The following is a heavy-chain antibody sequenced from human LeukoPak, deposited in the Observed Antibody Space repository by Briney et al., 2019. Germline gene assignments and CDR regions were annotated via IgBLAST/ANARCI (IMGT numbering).Heavy chain of an antibody. CDR3: ARDPIPEF. V-gene: IGHV3-53*01. J-gene: IGHJ3*01. D-gene: IGHD1-14*01. Sequence: GGSLRLSCAASGFTVSSSYMNWVRQAPGKGLECVSVINSGGTTDYADSVKGRFTISRDNFKNTLYPQMNNLRAEDTAVYYCARDPIPEFWGQGTMVTVFS. CDR2: INSGGTT. CDR1: GFTVSSSY.